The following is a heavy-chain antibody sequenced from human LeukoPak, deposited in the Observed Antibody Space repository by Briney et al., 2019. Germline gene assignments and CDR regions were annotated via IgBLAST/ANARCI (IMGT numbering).Heavy chain of an antibody. CDR3: WVVITHDAFDI. V-gene: IGHV1-2*02. J-gene: IGHJ3*02. D-gene: IGHD3-22*01. CDR2: INPNSGGT. Sequence: ASVKVSCKASGYTFTGYFMHWVRQAPGQGLEWMGWINPNSGGTNYAQKFQGRVTMTRDTSISTAYMELSRLRSDDTAVYYCWVVITHDAFDIWGQGTMVTVSS. CDR1: GYTFTGYF.